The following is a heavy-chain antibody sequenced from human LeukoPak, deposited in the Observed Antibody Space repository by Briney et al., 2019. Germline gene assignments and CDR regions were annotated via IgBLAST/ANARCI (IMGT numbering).Heavy chain of an antibody. CDR2: ISSSGSAI. CDR3: ARPRGCGTSRCNNFDY. CDR1: GFTFSNYE. V-gene: IGHV3-48*03. Sequence: GGSLKLSCAASGFTFSNYEMNWVRQAPGKGLEWVSYISSSGSAIYYADSVKGRFTISRDNAKNSLFLQLNRLRADDTAVYYCARPRGCGTSRCNNFDYWGQGTLVTVSS. D-gene: IGHD2-21*01. J-gene: IGHJ4*02.